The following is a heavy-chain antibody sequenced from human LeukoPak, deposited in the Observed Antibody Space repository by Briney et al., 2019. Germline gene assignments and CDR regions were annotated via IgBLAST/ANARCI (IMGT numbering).Heavy chain of an antibody. Sequence: GWINPNSGGTNYAQKFQGRVTMTRDTSISTAYMELSRLRSDDTAVYYCARADSSGRYYFDYWGQGTLVTVSS. CDR3: ARADSSGRYYFDY. J-gene: IGHJ4*02. CDR2: INPNSGGT. V-gene: IGHV1-2*02. D-gene: IGHD6-19*01.